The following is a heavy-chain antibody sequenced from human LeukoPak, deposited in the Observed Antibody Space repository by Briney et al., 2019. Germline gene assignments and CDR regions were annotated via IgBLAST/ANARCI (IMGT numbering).Heavy chain of an antibody. CDR2: GGNSGGT. CDR3: ARRDHDYGLDY. Sequence: SETLSLTCAVYGGSLNGYYWSWIRQPPGKGLEWIGEGGNSGGTKFNPSLKSRVTISADTSKNQFSLKLSSVTAADTAVYYCARRDHDYGLDYWGQGTLVTVSS. V-gene: IGHV4-34*01. D-gene: IGHD4-17*01. J-gene: IGHJ4*02. CDR1: GGSLNGYY.